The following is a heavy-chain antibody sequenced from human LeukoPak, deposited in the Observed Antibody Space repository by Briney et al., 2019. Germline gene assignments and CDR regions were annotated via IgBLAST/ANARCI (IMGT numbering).Heavy chain of an antibody. J-gene: IGHJ4*02. V-gene: IGHV3-21*01. CDR2: ISSSSSYI. CDR3: ARTQAPYSSSSAFDY. D-gene: IGHD6-6*01. CDR1: GFTFSSYS. Sequence: GSLRLSCAASGFTFSSYSMNWVRQAPGKGLEWVSSISSSSSYIYYADSVKGRFTISRDNAKNSLYLQMNSLRAEDTAVYYCARTQAPYSSSSAFDYWGQGTLVTVSS.